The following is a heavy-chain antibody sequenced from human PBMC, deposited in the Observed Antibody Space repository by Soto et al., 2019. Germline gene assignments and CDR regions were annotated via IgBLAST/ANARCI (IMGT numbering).Heavy chain of an antibody. Sequence: EVQLLESGGGLVQPGGSLRLSCAASGFTFSSYAMSWVRQAPGKGLEWVSAISGSGGSTYYADSVKGRFTISRDNSKNTLYLQMNRLRAEDTAVYYCAGGGDYSYYYYYYMDVWGKGTTVTVSS. CDR2: ISGSGGST. V-gene: IGHV3-23*01. D-gene: IGHD4-17*01. J-gene: IGHJ6*03. CDR1: GFTFSSYA. CDR3: AGGGDYSYYYYYYMDV.